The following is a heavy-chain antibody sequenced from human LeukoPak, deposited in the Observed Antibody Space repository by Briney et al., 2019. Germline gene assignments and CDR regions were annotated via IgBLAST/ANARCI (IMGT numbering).Heavy chain of an antibody. J-gene: IGHJ4*02. CDR3: ARGGWLQLTVLDY. CDR1: VCTFSSYA. D-gene: IGHD5-24*01. V-gene: IGHV1-69*13. Sequence: SLKVSRKAAVCTFSSYAISWVRQAPGQGLEWMGGIIPIFGTANYAQKFQGRVTITADESTSTAYMELSSLRSEDTAVYYCARGGWLQLTVLDYWGQGTLVTVSS. CDR2: IIPIFGTA.